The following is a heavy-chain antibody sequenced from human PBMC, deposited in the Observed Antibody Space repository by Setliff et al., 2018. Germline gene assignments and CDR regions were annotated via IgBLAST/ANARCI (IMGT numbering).Heavy chain of an antibody. J-gene: IGHJ4*02. CDR3: ARGGGYGSGGSFHNAPFDY. CDR2: IYHAGST. D-gene: IGHD3-10*01. CDR1: GGSISSGDAS. Sequence: SETLSLTCAVSGGSISSGDASWSWVRQPPGKGLEWIGYIYHAGSTYYNPSLESRVTXXXXKPXXXXXXXXXXXXXXXXALYYCARGGGYGSGGSFHNAPFDYWGQGMLVTVSS. V-gene: IGHV4-30-2*01.